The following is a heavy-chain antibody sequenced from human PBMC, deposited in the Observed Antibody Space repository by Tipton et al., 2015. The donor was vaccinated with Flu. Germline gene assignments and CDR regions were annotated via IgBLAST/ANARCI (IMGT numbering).Heavy chain of an antibody. Sequence: TLSLTCAVSGFSIRSSNYCWGWIRQPPGKGLEWIGNIFHSGNAYHNPSLKSRVTISVDTSKNQVSLNLSSVTAADTAVYYCARRDYSNYVSEPKNWFDPWGQGALVTVSS. CDR3: ARRDYSNYVSEPKNWFDP. J-gene: IGHJ5*02. CDR2: IFHSGNA. CDR1: GFSIRSSNYC. V-gene: IGHV4-38-2*01. D-gene: IGHD4-11*01.